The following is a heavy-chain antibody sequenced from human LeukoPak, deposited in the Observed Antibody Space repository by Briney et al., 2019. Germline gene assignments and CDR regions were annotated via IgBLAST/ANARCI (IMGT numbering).Heavy chain of an antibody. CDR3: ARGAIGWLQFRPGPQADY. D-gene: IGHD5-24*01. CDR1: GFTFSSYA. V-gene: IGHV3-30*04. J-gene: IGHJ4*02. Sequence: GGSLRLSCAASGFTFSSYAMHWVRQAPGKGLEWVAVISYDGSNKYYADSVKGRFTISRDNAKNSLYLQMNSLRAEDTAVYYCARGAIGWLQFRPGPQADYWGQGTLVTVSS. CDR2: ISYDGSNK.